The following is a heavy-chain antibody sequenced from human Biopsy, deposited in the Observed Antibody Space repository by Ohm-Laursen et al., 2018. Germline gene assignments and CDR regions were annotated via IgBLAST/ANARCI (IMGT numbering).Heavy chain of an antibody. J-gene: IGHJ4*02. V-gene: IGHV1-18*01. CDR3: ARVFCTSTTCYGLLDN. CDR2: ISPYNDKT. Sequence: ASVKVSCNASGYTFTSYDTSWVRQAPGQGLEWMGWISPYNDKTSYPPKLQDRVTMTADTSTNTAHMELRSLRSDDTAVYYCARVFCTSTTCYGLLDNWGQGTVATVSS. CDR1: GYTFTSYD. D-gene: IGHD2/OR15-2a*01.